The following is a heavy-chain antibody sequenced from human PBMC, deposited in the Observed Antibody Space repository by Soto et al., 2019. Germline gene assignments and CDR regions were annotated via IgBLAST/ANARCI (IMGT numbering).Heavy chain of an antibody. D-gene: IGHD1-26*01. CDR1: GGTFSSYT. CDR2: IIPIGGIT. J-gene: IGHJ3*02. CDR3: ARVQVGATTGPRGFDI. V-gene: IGHV1-69*02. Sequence: SVKVSCKASGGTFSSYTISWVRQAPGQGLEWMGIIIPIGGITSYAQKFQGRVTITRDTSTSTVYMELSSLRSEDTAVYYCARVQVGATTGPRGFDIWGQGTMVTVSS.